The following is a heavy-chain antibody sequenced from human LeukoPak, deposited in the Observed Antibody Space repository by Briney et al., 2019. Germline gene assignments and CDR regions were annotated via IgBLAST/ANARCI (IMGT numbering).Heavy chain of an antibody. CDR2: ISSSSSYI. Sequence: PGRSLRLSCAASGFTFGSYSMNWVRQAPGKGLEWVSSISSSSSYIYYADSVKGRFTISRDNAKNSLYPQMNSLRAEDTAVYYCARPAGSSGWYWWGQGTLVTVSS. D-gene: IGHD6-19*01. CDR1: GFTFGSYS. CDR3: ARPAGSSGWYW. V-gene: IGHV3-21*01. J-gene: IGHJ4*02.